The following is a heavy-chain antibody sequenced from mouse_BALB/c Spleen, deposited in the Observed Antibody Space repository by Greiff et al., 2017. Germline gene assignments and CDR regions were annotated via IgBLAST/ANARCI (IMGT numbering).Heavy chain of an antibody. CDR2: ISSGGSYT. CDR1: GFTFSSYG. V-gene: IGHV5-6*01. CDR3: ARHEGDFDY. Sequence: EVKLMESGGDLVKPGGSLKLSCAASGFTFSSYGMSWVRQTPDKRLEWVATISSGGSYTYYPDSVKGRFTISRDNAKNTLYLQMSSLKSEDTAMYYCARHEGDFDYWGQGTTLTVSS. J-gene: IGHJ2*01.